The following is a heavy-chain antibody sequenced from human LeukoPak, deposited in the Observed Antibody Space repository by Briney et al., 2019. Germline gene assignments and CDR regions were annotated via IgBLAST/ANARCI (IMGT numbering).Heavy chain of an antibody. V-gene: IGHV4-61*01. CDR3: ASLIAVAGTDWFDP. Sequence: PSQTLSLTCTVSGGSISSGSYYWSWIRQPPGKGLEWIGYIYYSGSTNYNPSLKSRVTISVDASKNQFSLKLSSVTAADTAVYYCASLIAVAGTDWFDPWGQGTLVTVSS. CDR2: IYYSGST. D-gene: IGHD6-19*01. J-gene: IGHJ5*02. CDR1: GGSISSGSYY.